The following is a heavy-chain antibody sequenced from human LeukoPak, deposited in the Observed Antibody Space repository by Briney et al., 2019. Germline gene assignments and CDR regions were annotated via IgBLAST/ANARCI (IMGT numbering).Heavy chain of an antibody. D-gene: IGHD3/OR15-3a*01. J-gene: IGHJ4*02. CDR3: ARDYKSPDFWAGYPPYHHDH. CDR1: GGSISSSSYY. CDR2: IKKDGSET. Sequence: ETLSLTCTVSGGSISSSSYYWGWNRQPPGKGLEWVATIKKDGSETHYVESVKGRFTISRHNADSSLYLQMNSLRAEDTAVYYCARDYKSPDFWAGYPPYHHDHWGQGTLVTVSS. V-gene: IGHV3-7*01.